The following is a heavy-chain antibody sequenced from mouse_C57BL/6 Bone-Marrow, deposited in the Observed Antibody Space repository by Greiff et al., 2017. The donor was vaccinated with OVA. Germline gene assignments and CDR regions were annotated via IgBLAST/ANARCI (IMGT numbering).Heavy chain of an antibody. Sequence: QVQLQQPGAELVMPGASVKLSCKASGYTFTSYWLHWVKPRPGQGLEWIGEIDPSDSYTNYNQKFKGKSTLTVDKSSSTAYMQLSSLTSEDSAVYYGARVGYDYDVGFAYWGQGTLVTVSA. J-gene: IGHJ3*01. CDR2: IDPSDSYT. D-gene: IGHD2-4*01. CDR1: GYTFTSYW. V-gene: IGHV1-69*01. CDR3: ARVGYDYDVGFAY.